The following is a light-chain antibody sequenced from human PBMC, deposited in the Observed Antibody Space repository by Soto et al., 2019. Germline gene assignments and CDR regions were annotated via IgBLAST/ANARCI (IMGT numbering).Light chain of an antibody. CDR2: AAS. Sequence: DIPLTQSPSFLSASVGDRVTITCRASQDISSYLAWYQQKPGEAPKFLIYAASTLRGGVPSRFSGSGSVTEFTLTFSSLQPEDFATYYCQGLNDYPIAFGQGTRLEIK. CDR3: QGLNDYPIA. CDR1: QDISSY. J-gene: IGKJ5*01. V-gene: IGKV1-9*01.